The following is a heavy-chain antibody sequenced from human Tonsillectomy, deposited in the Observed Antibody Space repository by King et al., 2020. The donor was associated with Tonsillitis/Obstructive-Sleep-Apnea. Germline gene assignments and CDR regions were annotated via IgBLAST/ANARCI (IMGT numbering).Heavy chain of an antibody. V-gene: IGHV3-48*02. D-gene: IGHD4-17*01. CDR3: AREGDYDDDNLGHFDP. CDR2: ISSSSTTV. CDR1: GFTFSGYS. J-gene: IGHJ5*02. Sequence: VQLVESGGGLVQPGGSLRLSCAASGFTFSGYSMNWVRQAPGKGLEWVSYISSSSTTVFYTVSVRGRFTISRDNAKNSLYLQMNSLRDEDTAVYYCAREGDYDDDNLGHFDPWGQGTLVTVSS.